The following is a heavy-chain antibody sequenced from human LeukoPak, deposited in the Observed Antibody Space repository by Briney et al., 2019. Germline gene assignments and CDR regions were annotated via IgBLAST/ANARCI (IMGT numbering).Heavy chain of an antibody. Sequence: PVKVSCKASGGTFSSYAISWVRQAPEQGLEWMGGIIPIFGTANYAQKFQGRVTITTDESTSTAYMELSSLRSEDTAVYYCASPTYDYGDPLDYWGQGTLVTVSS. CDR2: IIPIFGTA. D-gene: IGHD4-17*01. J-gene: IGHJ4*02. CDR3: ASPTYDYGDPLDY. V-gene: IGHV1-69*05. CDR1: GGTFSSYA.